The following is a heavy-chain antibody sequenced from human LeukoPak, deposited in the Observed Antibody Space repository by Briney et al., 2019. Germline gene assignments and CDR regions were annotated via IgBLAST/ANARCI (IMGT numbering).Heavy chain of an antibody. CDR2: IWYDGSNK. V-gene: IGHV3-33*01. D-gene: IGHD3-10*01. CDR1: GFTFNGYT. CDR3: ARDAFGDRGIGGGLDI. J-gene: IGHJ3*02. Sequence: GGSLRLSCVASGFTFNGYTMHWVRQAPGKGLEGVAIIWYDGSNKYYADSVKGRFKIYRENSKNTLFLQMNSLRAEDTAVYYCARDAFGDRGIGGGLDIWGQGTMVIVSS.